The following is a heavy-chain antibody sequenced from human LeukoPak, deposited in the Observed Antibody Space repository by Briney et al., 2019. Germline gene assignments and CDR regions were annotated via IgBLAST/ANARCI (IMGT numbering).Heavy chain of an antibody. D-gene: IGHD3-22*01. CDR1: GGSYSDYY. CDR2: INHTGST. V-gene: IGHV4-34*01. Sequence: PSETLSLTCAVYGGSYSDYYWSWIRQSPGKGLEWIGEINHTGSTKYNPSLKSRVTISVDTSKNQFSLKLSSMTAADTAVYYCARASYSYDINGWVPFDYWGQGTLVTVSS. J-gene: IGHJ4*02. CDR3: ARASYSYDINGWVPFDY.